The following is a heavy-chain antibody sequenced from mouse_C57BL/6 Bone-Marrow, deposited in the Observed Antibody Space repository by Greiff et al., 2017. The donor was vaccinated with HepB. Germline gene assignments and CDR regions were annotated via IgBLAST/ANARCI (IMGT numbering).Heavy chain of an antibody. V-gene: IGHV5-17*01. CDR3: ARPIITTVSYYFDY. CDR2: ISSGSSTI. D-gene: IGHD1-1*01. CDR1: GFTFSDYG. J-gene: IGHJ2*01. Sequence: EVMLVESGGGLVKPGGSLKLSCAASGFTFSDYGMHWVRQAPEKGLEWVAYISSGSSTIYYADTVKGRFTISRDNAKNTLFLQMTSLRSEDTAMYYCARPIITTVSYYFDYWGQGTTLTVSS.